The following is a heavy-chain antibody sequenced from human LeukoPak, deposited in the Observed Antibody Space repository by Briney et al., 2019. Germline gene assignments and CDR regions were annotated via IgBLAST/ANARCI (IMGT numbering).Heavy chain of an antibody. J-gene: IGHJ4*02. CDR3: ARAPPRIGSFDY. CDR1: GDSISSGSYY. Sequence: SETLSLTCTVSGDSISSGSYYWSWIRQPAGKGLEWIGRIYTSGSTNYNPSLKSRVTISVDTSKNQFSLKLSSVTAADTAVYYCARAPPRIGSFDYWGQGTLVTVSS. V-gene: IGHV4-61*02. D-gene: IGHD2-15*01. CDR2: IYTSGST.